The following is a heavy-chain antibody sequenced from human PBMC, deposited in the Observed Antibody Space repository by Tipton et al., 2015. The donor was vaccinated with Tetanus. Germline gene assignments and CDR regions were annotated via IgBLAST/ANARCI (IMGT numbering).Heavy chain of an antibody. J-gene: IGHJ4*02. D-gene: IGHD2-2*02. Sequence: QSGAEVKKPGASVKVSCKASGYTFTSYAMHWVRQAPGQRLEWMGWISAGNGNTKYSQKFQGRVTITRDTSASTAYMELSSLRSEDTAVYYCARTLGSTSCYIYWGQGTLVTVSS. CDR3: ARTLGSTSCYIY. CDR1: GYTFTSYA. CDR2: ISAGNGNT. V-gene: IGHV1-3*01.